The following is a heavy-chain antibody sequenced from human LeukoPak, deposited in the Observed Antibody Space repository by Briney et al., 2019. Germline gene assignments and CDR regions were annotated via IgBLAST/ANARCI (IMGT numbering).Heavy chain of an antibody. J-gene: IGHJ4*02. Sequence: PGGTLRLSCAASGFPFSSYAMSWVRQAPGKGLEWVSAISGGDGRTYYADSVKGRFTVSRDNSKNTLYLQMNSLRAEDTAVYYCAKEILPPVGYSSGLLYWGQGTLVTVSS. D-gene: IGHD6-19*01. CDR2: ISGGDGRT. CDR1: GFPFSSYA. V-gene: IGHV3-23*01. CDR3: AKEILPPVGYSSGLLY.